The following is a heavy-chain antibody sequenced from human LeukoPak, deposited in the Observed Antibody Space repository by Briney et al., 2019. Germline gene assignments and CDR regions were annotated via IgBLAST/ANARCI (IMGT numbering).Heavy chain of an antibody. J-gene: IGHJ6*03. V-gene: IGHV3-30*02. CDR1: GFTFSSYG. D-gene: IGHD6-6*01. CDR3: AKEYGSSSHMDV. CDR2: IRYDGSNK. Sequence: GGSLRLSCAASGFTFSSYGMHWVRQAPGKGLEWVAFIRYDGSNKYYADSVKGRFTISRDNSKNTLYLQMNSLRAEDTAVYYCAKEYGSSSHMDVWGKGTTVTVSS.